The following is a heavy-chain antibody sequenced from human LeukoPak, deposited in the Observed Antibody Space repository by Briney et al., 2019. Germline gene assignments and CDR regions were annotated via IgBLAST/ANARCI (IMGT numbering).Heavy chain of an antibody. Sequence: ESGPTLVNPPQTLTLTCTFSGFSLSTSGVAVGWIRQPPGKALEWLALIYWDDDKRYSPSLKSRLTITKDTSKNQVVLTMTNMDPVDTATYYCAYCGGDCYRAYYFDYWGQGTLVTVSS. CDR2: IYWDDDK. J-gene: IGHJ4*02. CDR3: AYCGGDCYRAYYFDY. CDR1: GFSLSTSGVA. V-gene: IGHV2-5*02. D-gene: IGHD2-21*02.